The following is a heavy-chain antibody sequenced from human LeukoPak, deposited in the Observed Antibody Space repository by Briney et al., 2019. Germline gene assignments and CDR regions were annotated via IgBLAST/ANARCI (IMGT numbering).Heavy chain of an antibody. CDR3: GATTGALPQY. CDR1: GFTFYKYP. V-gene: IGHV3-23*01. J-gene: IGHJ4*02. CDR2: LSYSGDA. D-gene: IGHD1-26*01. Sequence: GGSLRLSCAASGFTFYKYPMNWVRQAPGKGLEWISTLSYSGDAHYADSVKGRFTISRDNSKNTLYVQMNSLRVEDTAVYYCGATTGALPQYWGQGTVVTVSS.